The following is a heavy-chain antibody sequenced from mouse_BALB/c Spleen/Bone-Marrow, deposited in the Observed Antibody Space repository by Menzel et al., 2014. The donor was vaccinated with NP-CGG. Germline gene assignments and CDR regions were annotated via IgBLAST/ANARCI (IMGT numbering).Heavy chain of an antibody. CDR3: ARHHRYAYYFGY. CDR1: GYVFSSSW. V-gene: IGHV1-82*01. J-gene: IGHJ2*01. CDR2: IYPGDGNT. D-gene: IGHD2-14*01. Sequence: VQLQQSGPELVKPGASVKISCRASGYVFSSSWMNWVKQRPGQGLEWIGRIYPGDGNTNYNGKFKGKATLTVDTSSSTAYVDLSSLTAEDSAVYYCARHHRYAYYFGYWGQGTTLTVSS.